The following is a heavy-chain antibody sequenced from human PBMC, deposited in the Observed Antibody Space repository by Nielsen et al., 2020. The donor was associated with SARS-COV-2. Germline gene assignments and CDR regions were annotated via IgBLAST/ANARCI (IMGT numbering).Heavy chain of an antibody. CDR3: ARLFGPQAVASSEGPRAHYFDY. V-gene: IGHV4-59*08. CDR1: GGSISSYY. J-gene: IGHJ4*02. CDR2: IYYSGST. Sequence: SETLSLTCTVSGGSISSYYWSWIRQPPGKGLEWIGYIYYSGSTNYNPSLKSRVTISVDTSKNQFSLKLSSVTAADTAVYYCARLFGPQAVASSEGPRAHYFDYWGQGTLVTVSS. D-gene: IGHD6-19*01.